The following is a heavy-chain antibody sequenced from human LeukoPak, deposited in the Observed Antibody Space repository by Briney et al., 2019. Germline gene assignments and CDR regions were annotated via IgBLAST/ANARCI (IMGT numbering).Heavy chain of an antibody. CDR2: IYTSGST. CDR3: ARDQFGNFWSGYSPAGWFDP. D-gene: IGHD3-3*01. Sequence: PSETLSLTCTVSGGSISSYYWSWIRQPAGKGLEWIGRIYTSGSTNYNPSLKSRVTMPVDTSNNQFSLKLSSVTAADTAVYYCARDQFGNFWSGYSPAGWFDPWGQGTLVTVSS. J-gene: IGHJ5*02. V-gene: IGHV4-4*07. CDR1: GGSISSYY.